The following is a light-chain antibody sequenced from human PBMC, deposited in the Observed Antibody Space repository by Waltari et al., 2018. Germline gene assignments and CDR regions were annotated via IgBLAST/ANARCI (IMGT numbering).Light chain of an antibody. CDR1: RSVSPY. J-gene: IGKJ1*01. V-gene: IGKV1-39*01. CDR2: AAS. CDR3: QLSYNSLRT. Sequence: DIQMTQSPSSLSASVGDNITITCRASRSVSPYLNWYQQKPGNAPTLLIYAASSLLSGVPSRFSGSGSGTDVTLTISSLQAEDFATDFCQLSYNSLRTFGQGTKVEV.